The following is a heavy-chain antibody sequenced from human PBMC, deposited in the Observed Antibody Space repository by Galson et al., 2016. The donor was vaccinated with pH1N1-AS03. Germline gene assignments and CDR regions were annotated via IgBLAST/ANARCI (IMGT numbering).Heavy chain of an antibody. CDR3: ARDPRGPCSSATCPTTYYLGMDV. CDR2: INPNSGVT. Sequence: SVKVSCKASGYIFTGFYVHWVRQAPGQGLEWMGWINPNSGVTNYAQKFQARVTMTGDTSISTAYMELYGLKSDDTAVYYCARDPRGPCSSATCPTTYYLGMDVWGQGTTVIVSS. J-gene: IGHJ6*02. V-gene: IGHV1-2*02. CDR1: GYIFTGFY. D-gene: IGHD1-26*01.